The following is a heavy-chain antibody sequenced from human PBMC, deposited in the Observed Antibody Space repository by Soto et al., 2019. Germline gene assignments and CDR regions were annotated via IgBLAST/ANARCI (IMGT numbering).Heavy chain of an antibody. CDR3: ARGIYCSSTSCDAFDI. V-gene: IGHV1-2*04. D-gene: IGHD2-2*01. J-gene: IGHJ3*02. CDR1: GYTFTGYY. CDR2: INPNSGGT. Sequence: ASVKVSCKASGYTFTGYYMHWVRQAPGQGLEWMGWINPNSGGTNYAQKFQGWVTMTRDTSISTAYMELSRLRSDDTAVYYCARGIYCSSTSCDAFDIWGQGTMVTVSS.